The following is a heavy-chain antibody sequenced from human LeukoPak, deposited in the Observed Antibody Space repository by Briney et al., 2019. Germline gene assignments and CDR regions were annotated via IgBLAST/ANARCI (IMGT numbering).Heavy chain of an antibody. CDR1: GYTFTGYY. D-gene: IGHD3-22*01. J-gene: IGHJ4*02. V-gene: IGHV1-2*02. CDR3: AIPSTYNSSGYYHDY. CDR2: INPNSGGT. Sequence: ASVKVSCKASGYTFTGYYMRWVRQAPGQGLEWMGWINPNSGGTNYAQKFQGRVTMTRDTSISTAYMELSRLRSDDTAVYYCAIPSTYNSSGYYHDYWGQGTLVTVSS.